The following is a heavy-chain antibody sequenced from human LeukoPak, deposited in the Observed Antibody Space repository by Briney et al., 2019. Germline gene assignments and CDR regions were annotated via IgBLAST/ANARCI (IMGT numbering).Heavy chain of an antibody. Sequence: GRSLRLSCAASGFTFSSYAMHWVRQAPGKGLEWVAVISYDGSNKYYADSVKGRFTISRDNSKNTLYLQMNSLRAEDTAVYYCAKGTYNWNDWGQGTLVTVSS. CDR2: ISYDGSNK. V-gene: IGHV3-30*04. CDR3: AKGTYNWND. D-gene: IGHD1-1*01. J-gene: IGHJ4*02. CDR1: GFTFSSYA.